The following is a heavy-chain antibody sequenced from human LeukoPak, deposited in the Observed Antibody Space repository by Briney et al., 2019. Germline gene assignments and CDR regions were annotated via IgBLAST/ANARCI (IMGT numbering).Heavy chain of an antibody. Sequence: GGSLRLSCAASGFTFSSYEMNWVRQAPGKGLEWVSYISSSGSTIYYADSVKGRFTISRDNAKNSLYLQMNSLRAEDTAVYYCARGRLKYYYDSSGYFSDYWGQGTLVTVSS. CDR1: GFTFSSYE. V-gene: IGHV3-48*03. CDR2: ISSSGSTI. CDR3: ARGRLKYYYDSSGYFSDY. D-gene: IGHD3-22*01. J-gene: IGHJ4*02.